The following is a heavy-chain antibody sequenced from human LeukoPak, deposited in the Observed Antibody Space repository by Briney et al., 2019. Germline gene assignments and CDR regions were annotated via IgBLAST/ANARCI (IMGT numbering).Heavy chain of an antibody. CDR2: ISAYNGNT. V-gene: IGHV1-18*01. CDR1: GYTFTSYG. Sequence: ASVKGSCKASGYTFTSYGISWVRQAPGQGLEWMGWISAYNGNTNYAQKLQGRVTMTTDTSTSTAYMELRSLRSDDTAVYYCAREDCSGGSCYINWFDPWGQGTLVSVSS. D-gene: IGHD2-15*01. CDR3: AREDCSGGSCYINWFDP. J-gene: IGHJ5*02.